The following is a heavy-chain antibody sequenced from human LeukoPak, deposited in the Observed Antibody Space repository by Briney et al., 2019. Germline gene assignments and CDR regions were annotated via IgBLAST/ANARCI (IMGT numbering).Heavy chain of an antibody. CDR2: IYHSGKT. V-gene: IGHV4-38-2*01. J-gene: IGHJ6*03. CDR1: GYSISSNYY. D-gene: IGHD6-19*01. Sequence: SETLSLTCAVSGYSISSNYYWAWIRQPPGKGLEWIGCIYHSGKTYFNPSLKSRVTISADTSKSQFSLKLTSVTAADTAVYYCARGGDSTGWYYYYMDVWGKGTTVTVSS. CDR3: ARGGDSTGWYYYYMDV.